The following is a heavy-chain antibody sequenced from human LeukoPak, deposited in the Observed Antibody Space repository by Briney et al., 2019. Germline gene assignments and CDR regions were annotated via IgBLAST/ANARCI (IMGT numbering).Heavy chain of an antibody. D-gene: IGHD1/OR15-1a*01. CDR2: ISYDGSNK. Sequence: PGGSLRLSCAASGFTFSSYAMHWVRQAPGKGLEWVAVISYDGSNKYYADSVKGRFTISRDNSKNTLYLQMNSLRAEDTAVYYCARELEQIPDYWGQGTLVTVSS. CDR3: ARELEQIPDY. CDR1: GFTFSSYA. V-gene: IGHV3-30-3*01. J-gene: IGHJ4*02.